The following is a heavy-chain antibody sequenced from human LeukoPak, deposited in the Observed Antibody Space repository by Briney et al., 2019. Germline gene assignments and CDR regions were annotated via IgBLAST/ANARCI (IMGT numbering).Heavy chain of an antibody. J-gene: IGHJ6*02. CDR1: GFTFSSSA. V-gene: IGHV3-23*01. CDR3: ARDSPDYSIGYYYYGMDV. D-gene: IGHD4-11*01. CDR2: ISNNGGYT. Sequence: PGGSLRLSCAASGFTFSSSAMSWVRQAPGKGLEWVSAISNNGGYTYYADSVQGRFTISRDNSKSTLCLQMNSLRAEDTAVYYCARDSPDYSIGYYYYGMDVWGQGTTVTVSS.